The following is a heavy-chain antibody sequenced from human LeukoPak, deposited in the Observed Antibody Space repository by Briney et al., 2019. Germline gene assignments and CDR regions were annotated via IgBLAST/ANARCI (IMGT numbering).Heavy chain of an antibody. V-gene: IGHV3-30*03. CDR2: ISNDGSRK. CDR3: ARDRAWNYFDY. Sequence: GGSLRLSCAPSEFTFSRHGMHWDRQAPGKGLEWVAIISNDGSRKYYAHSVEGRFTISRDNSKNTLYLQMDSLRAEDTAVYYCARDRAWNYFDYWGQGTLVTVSS. D-gene: IGHD3-3*01. J-gene: IGHJ4*02. CDR1: EFTFSRHG.